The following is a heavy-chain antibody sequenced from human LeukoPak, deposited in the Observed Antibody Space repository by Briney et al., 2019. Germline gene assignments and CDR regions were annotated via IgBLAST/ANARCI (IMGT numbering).Heavy chain of an antibody. D-gene: IGHD3-10*01. CDR3: ASWYYYGSGSYSRRMAFDI. CDR2: ISSSSSTI. V-gene: IGHV3-48*01. J-gene: IGHJ3*02. CDR1: GFTFSSYS. Sequence: GGSLRLSCAASGFTFSSYSMNWVRQAPGKGLEWVSYISSSSSTIYYADSVKGRFTISRDNAKNSLYLQMNSLRAEDTAVYYCASWYYYGSGSYSRRMAFDIWGQGTMVTVSS.